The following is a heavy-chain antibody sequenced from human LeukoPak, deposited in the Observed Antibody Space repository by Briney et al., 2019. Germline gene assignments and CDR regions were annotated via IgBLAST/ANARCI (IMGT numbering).Heavy chain of an antibody. V-gene: IGHV3-30-3*01. Sequence: LSLTCTVSGGSISSSRYYWGWIRQPPGKGLEWVAVISYDGSNKYYADSVKGRFTISRDNSKNTLYLQMNSLRAEDTAVYYCARDQGPSGWYFYYFDYWGQGTLVTVSS. J-gene: IGHJ4*02. CDR2: ISYDGSNK. CDR1: GGSISSSRY. CDR3: ARDQGPSGWYFYYFDY. D-gene: IGHD6-19*01.